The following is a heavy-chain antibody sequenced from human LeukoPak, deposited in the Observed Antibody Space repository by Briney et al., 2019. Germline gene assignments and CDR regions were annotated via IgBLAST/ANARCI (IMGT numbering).Heavy chain of an antibody. CDR3: ARDQAFGGVIALDY. D-gene: IGHD3-16*02. CDR1: GYTFTGYY. V-gene: IGHV1-2*02. CDR2: INPNSGGT. Sequence: ASVKVSCKASGYTFTGYYMHWVRQAPGQGLEWMGWINPNSGGTNYAQKFQGRVTMTRDTSISTAYMELSRLRSDDTAVYYCARDQAFGGVIALDYWGQGTLVTVSS. J-gene: IGHJ4*02.